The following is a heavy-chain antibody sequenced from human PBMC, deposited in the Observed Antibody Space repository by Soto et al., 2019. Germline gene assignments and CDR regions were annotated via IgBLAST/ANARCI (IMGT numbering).Heavy chain of an antibody. J-gene: IGHJ6*02. Sequence: SETLSLTCTVSGGSISSGGYYWSWIRQHPGKGLEWIGYIYYSGSTYYNPSLKSRVTISVDTSKDQSSLKLSSVTAADTAVYYCARTIVVVPTYGMDVWGQGTKVNVPS. CDR1: GGSISSGGYY. CDR2: IYYSGST. CDR3: ARTIVVVPTYGMDV. D-gene: IGHD2-2*01. V-gene: IGHV4-31*03.